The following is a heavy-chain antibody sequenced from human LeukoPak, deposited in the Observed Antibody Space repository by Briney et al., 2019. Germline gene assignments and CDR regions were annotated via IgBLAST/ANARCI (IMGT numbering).Heavy chain of an antibody. V-gene: IGHV4-4*09. CDR2: NNTKEEN. CDR1: GVSMSAYQ. D-gene: IGHD2-21*01. J-gene: IGHJ4*02. Sequence: SEPLSLTCTVSGVSMSAYQWRWARHSPEKALEGIGRNNTKEENSYNPSLKGQVTTTVDTSKSQFSLRLTSVTAADTAVYYCATSNDAKIAPFDHWGQGAPVTVSS. CDR3: ATSNDAKIAPFDH.